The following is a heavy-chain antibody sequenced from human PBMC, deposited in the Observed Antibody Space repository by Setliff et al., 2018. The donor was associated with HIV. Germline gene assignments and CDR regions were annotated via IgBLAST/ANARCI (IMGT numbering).Heavy chain of an antibody. CDR2: IYTSGST. J-gene: IGHJ4*02. D-gene: IGHD6-13*01. Sequence: SQTLSLTCTVSGGSISSGSYYWSWIRQPAGKGLEWIGRIYTSGSTKYNPSLKSRVTISVDTSKNQFSLKVSSVTAADTAVYYCARVARGGHSSRWYYFDYWGQGTLVTVSS. CDR1: GGSISSGSYY. CDR3: ARVARGGHSSRWYYFDY. V-gene: IGHV4-61*02.